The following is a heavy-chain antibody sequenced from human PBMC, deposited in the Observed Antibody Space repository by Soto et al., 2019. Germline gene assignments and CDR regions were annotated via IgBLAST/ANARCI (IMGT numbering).Heavy chain of an antibody. V-gene: IGHV3-7*01. D-gene: IGHD3-9*01. CDR1: GFTFSSYR. CDR2: IKQDGSEK. Sequence: QTWGSLRLSCAASGFTFSSYRMNFVRHSAVKWLEWVANIKQDGSEKYYVDSVKGRFTISRDNAKNSLYLQMNSLRAEDTAVYYCARGDHYDILPAINYYYGMDVWGQGTTVTVSS. J-gene: IGHJ6*02. CDR3: ARGDHYDILPAINYYYGMDV.